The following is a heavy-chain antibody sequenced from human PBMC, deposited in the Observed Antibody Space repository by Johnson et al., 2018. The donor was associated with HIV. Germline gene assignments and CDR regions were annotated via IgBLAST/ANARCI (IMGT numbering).Heavy chain of an antibody. CDR3: ARRTVTALFDI. Sequence: VQLVESGGGVVRPGGSLRLSCAASGFTFSSYAMHWVRQAPGKGLEWLSFISSSGDIIRYADSVKGRFTISRDNAKNALILQMNSLRDEDTAVYYCARRTVTALFDIWGQGTLVTVSS. CDR1: GFTFSSYA. CDR2: ISSSGDII. J-gene: IGHJ3*02. D-gene: IGHD4-17*01. V-gene: IGHV3-48*02.